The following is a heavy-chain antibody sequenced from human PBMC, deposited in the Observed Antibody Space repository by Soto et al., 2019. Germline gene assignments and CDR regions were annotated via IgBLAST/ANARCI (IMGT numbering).Heavy chain of an antibody. J-gene: IGHJ6*02. V-gene: IGHV3-48*03. CDR3: ARGIVHYDFWSGYYYYYYGMDV. Sequence: PVGSLRLSCAASGFTFSSYEMNWVRQAPGKGLEWVSYISSSGSTIYYADSVKGRFTISRDNAKNSLYLQMNSLRAEDTAVYYCARGIVHYDFWSGYYYYYYGMDVWGQGTTVTVSS. D-gene: IGHD3-3*01. CDR2: ISSSGSTI. CDR1: GFTFSSYE.